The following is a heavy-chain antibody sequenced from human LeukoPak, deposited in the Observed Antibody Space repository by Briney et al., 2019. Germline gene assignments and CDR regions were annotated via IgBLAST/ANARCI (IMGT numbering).Heavy chain of an antibody. V-gene: IGHV4-59*12. Sequence: SETLSLTCTVSNGSISSYYWSWIRQPPGKGLEWIGYIFYSGSTNYNPSLKSRVTISVDTSKNQFSLKLSSVTAADTAVYYCARGQPYYDSSGYYFDYWGQGTLVTVSS. CDR2: IFYSGST. D-gene: IGHD3-22*01. J-gene: IGHJ4*02. CDR1: NGSISSYY. CDR3: ARGQPYYDSSGYYFDY.